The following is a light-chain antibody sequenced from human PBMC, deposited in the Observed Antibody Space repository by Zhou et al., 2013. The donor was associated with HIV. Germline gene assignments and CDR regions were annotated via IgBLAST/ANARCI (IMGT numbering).Light chain of an antibody. CDR3: QKYNSAPRT. J-gene: IGKJ1*01. V-gene: IGKV1-27*01. Sequence: DIQLTQSPSFLSASVGDRVTITCRASQGISSYLAWYQQKLGQAPKLLIYGAANLQSGVPSRFSGSGSGREFTLTISSLQPEDVATYYCQKYNSAPRTFGQGTKVEIK. CDR2: GAA. CDR1: QGISSY.